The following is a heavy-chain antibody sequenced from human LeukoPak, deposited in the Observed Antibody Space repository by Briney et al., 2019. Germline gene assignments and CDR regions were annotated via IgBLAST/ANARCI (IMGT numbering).Heavy chain of an antibody. J-gene: IGHJ4*02. V-gene: IGHV4-34*01. CDR2: INHSGST. CDR1: GGSFSGYY. D-gene: IGHD3-16*01. Sequence: SETLSLTCAVYGGSFSGYYWSWIRQPPGKGLEWIGEINHSGSTNYNPSLKSRVTISVDTSKNQFSLKLSSVTAADTAAYYCARGQGGLHEFRTFDYWGQGTLVTVSS. CDR3: ARGQGGLHEFRTFDY.